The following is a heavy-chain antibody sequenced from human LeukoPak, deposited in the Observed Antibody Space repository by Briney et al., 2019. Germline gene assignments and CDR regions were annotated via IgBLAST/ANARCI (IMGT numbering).Heavy chain of an antibody. Sequence: SVKVSCKASGGTFSSYAISWVRQAPGQGLEWMGGIIPIFGTANYAQKFQGRVTITADESTSTAYMELSSLRSEDTAVYYCARGRSITMVRGVIIDYWGQGIPVTVSS. V-gene: IGHV1-69*13. CDR1: GGTFSSYA. CDR2: IIPIFGTA. J-gene: IGHJ4*02. CDR3: ARGRSITMVRGVIIDY. D-gene: IGHD3-10*01.